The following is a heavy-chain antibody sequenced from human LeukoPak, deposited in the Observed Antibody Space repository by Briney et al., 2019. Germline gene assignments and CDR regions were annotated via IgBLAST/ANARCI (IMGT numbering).Heavy chain of an antibody. D-gene: IGHD6-6*01. Sequence: GASLRLSCAASGLTFSSYAMSWVRQTPGKGLEWVSTISATRGGTVYADSVKGRFTISRDNSENTLCLQMNSRRADDTAVYYCAKDWAALPSRLSPFDSWGQGILVTVSS. CDR1: GLTFSSYA. V-gene: IGHV3-23*01. J-gene: IGHJ4*02. CDR2: ISATRGGT. CDR3: AKDWAALPSRLSPFDS.